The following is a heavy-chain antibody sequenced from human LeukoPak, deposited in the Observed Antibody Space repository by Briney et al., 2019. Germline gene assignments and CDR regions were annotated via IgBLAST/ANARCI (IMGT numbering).Heavy chain of an antibody. J-gene: IGHJ5*02. Sequence: SQTLSLTCTVSGGSISSGSYYWSWIRQPAGKGLEWIGRIYTSGSTNYNPPLKSRVTISVDTSKNQFSLKLSSVTAADTAVYYCARGPQPTTYYYDSSGYYGWFDPWGQGTLVTVSS. D-gene: IGHD3-22*01. CDR2: IYTSGST. CDR1: GGSISSGSYY. V-gene: IGHV4-61*02. CDR3: ARGPQPTTYYYDSSGYYGWFDP.